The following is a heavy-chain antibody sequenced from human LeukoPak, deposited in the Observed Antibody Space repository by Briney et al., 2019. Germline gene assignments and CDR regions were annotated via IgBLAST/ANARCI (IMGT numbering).Heavy chain of an antibody. CDR2: ISWDGGST. Sequence: GGSLRLSCAASGFTFDDYAMHWVRQAPGKGLEWVSLISWDGGSTYYADSVKGGFTISRDNSKNSLYLQMNSLRAEDTALYYCAKVRGYSSGWYVYDYWGQGTLVTVSS. CDR1: GFTFDDYA. J-gene: IGHJ4*02. D-gene: IGHD6-19*01. CDR3: AKVRGYSSGWYVYDY. V-gene: IGHV3-43D*03.